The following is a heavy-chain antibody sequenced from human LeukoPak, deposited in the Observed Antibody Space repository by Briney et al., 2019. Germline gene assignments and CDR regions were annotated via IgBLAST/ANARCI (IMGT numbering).Heavy chain of an antibody. CDR3: ARGHCSGGRCYSSLYDY. J-gene: IGHJ4*02. D-gene: IGHD2-15*01. CDR1: GFTFSSYY. V-gene: IGHV3-7*01. Sequence: GGSLRLSCAASGFTFSSYYMSWVRQAPGKGLEWVANIRQDGSEKYYADSVQGRFTISRDNAKNSLYLQMNSLRVEDTAVYYCARGHCSGGRCYSSLYDYWGLGTLVTVS. CDR2: IRQDGSEK.